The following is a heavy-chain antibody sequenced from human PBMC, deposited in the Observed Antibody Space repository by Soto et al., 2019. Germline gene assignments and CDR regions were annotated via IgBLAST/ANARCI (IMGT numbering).Heavy chain of an antibody. J-gene: IGHJ6*02. CDR1: GGTLSSYA. V-gene: IGHV1-69*01. Sequence: QVQLVQSGAEVKKPGYSVKVSCKASGGTLSSYAISWVRQAPGQGLEWMGGIIPIFGTANYAQKFQGRVTITADESTSTAYSELSSLISEDTAVYYCASGICSSTSCPWVGDYYYYGMDVWGQGTTVTFSS. CDR2: IIPIFGTA. D-gene: IGHD2-2*01. CDR3: ASGICSSTSCPWVGDYYYYGMDV.